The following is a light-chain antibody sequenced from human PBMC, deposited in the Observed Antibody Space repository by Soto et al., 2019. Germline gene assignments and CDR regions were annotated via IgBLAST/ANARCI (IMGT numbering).Light chain of an antibody. CDR1: QSISSW. Sequence: DIQMTQSPSTLSASVGDRVTITCRASQSISSWLAWYQQKPGKAPKLLIYKASSLESGVPSRFSGSGSGTEFTLTISTLQSEDFATYYCQQSYSSPRTFGQGTKVDIK. CDR2: KAS. V-gene: IGKV1-5*03. J-gene: IGKJ1*01. CDR3: QQSYSSPRT.